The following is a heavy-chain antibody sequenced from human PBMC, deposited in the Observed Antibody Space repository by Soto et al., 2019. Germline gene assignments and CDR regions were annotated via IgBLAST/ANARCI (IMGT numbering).Heavy chain of an antibody. CDR2: IYYSGST. CDR3: ARQGGEGDYDFWSGYEGDYGMDV. D-gene: IGHD3-3*01. CDR1: GGSISSYY. J-gene: IGHJ6*02. Sequence: SETLSLTCTVSGGSISSYYWSWIRQPPGKGLEWIGYIYYSGSTNYNPSLKSRVTISVDTSKNQFSLKLSSVTAADTAVYYCARQGGEGDYDFWSGYEGDYGMDVWGQGTTVTVSS. V-gene: IGHV4-59*08.